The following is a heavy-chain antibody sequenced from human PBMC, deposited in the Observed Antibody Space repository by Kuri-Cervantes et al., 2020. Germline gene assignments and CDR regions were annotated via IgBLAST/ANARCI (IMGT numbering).Heavy chain of an antibody. CDR3: ARGRGSSLDRYGMDV. Sequence: GESLKISCAASGFIFSSYWMYWVRQAPGKGLVWVSRIKSDGSSTNYADSVKGRFTISRDNSKNTLYLQMNSLRAEDTAVYYCARGRGSSLDRYGMDVWGQGTTVTVSS. CDR2: IKSDGSST. CDR1: GFIFSSYW. J-gene: IGHJ6*02. D-gene: IGHD6-6*01. V-gene: IGHV3-74*01.